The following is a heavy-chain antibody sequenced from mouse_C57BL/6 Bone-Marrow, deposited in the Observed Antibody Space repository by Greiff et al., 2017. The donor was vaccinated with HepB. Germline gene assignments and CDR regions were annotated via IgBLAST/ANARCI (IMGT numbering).Heavy chain of an antibody. D-gene: IGHD3-2*02. V-gene: IGHV1-53*01. J-gene: IGHJ2*01. CDR1: GYTFTSYW. CDR2: INPSNGGT. CDR3: ARSGAAQARYFDY. Sequence: QVHVKQPGTELVKPGASVKLSCKASGYTFTSYWMHWVKQRPGQGLEWIGNINPSNGGTNYNEKFKSKATLTVDKSSSTAYMQLSSLTSEDSAVYYCARSGAAQARYFDYWGQGTTLTVSS.